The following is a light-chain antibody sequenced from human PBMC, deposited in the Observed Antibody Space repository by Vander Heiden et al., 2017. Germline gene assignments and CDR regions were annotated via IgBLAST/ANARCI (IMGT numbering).Light chain of an antibody. CDR1: QSISSW. V-gene: IGKV1-5*03. CDR3: QQDNSSFFT. CDR2: KAS. Sequence: DIQMTQSPSTLSASVGDRVTITCRASQSISSWLAWYQQKPGKAPKLLIYKASSLESGVPSRFIGSGSGTEFTLTISSLQPDDFATYYCQQDNSSFFTFGHGTKVXIK. J-gene: IGKJ3*01.